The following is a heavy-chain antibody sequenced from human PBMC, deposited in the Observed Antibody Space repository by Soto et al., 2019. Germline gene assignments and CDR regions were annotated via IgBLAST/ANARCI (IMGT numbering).Heavy chain of an antibody. CDR2: ISAYNGNT. J-gene: IGHJ4*02. CDR1: GYTFTSYV. D-gene: IGHD2-15*01. V-gene: IGHV1-18*01. Sequence: QVQLVQSGAEVKKPGASVKVSCKASGYTFTSYVISWVRQAPGQGLEWMGGISAYNGNTNYAQKLQGRVTMTTDTTTNTAYMELRRLRSDDTAVYYCVVAAQPYYFDSWGQGTLVTVSS. CDR3: VVAAQPYYFDS.